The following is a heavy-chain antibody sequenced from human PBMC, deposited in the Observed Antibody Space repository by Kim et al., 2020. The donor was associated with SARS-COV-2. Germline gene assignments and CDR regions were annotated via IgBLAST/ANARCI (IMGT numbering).Heavy chain of an antibody. J-gene: IGHJ5*02. CDR2: TYYRSKWYN. V-gene: IGHV6-1*01. Sequence: SQTLSLTCAISGDSVSSNSAAWNWIRQSPSRGLEWLGRTYYRSKWYNDYAVSVKSRITINPDTSKNQFSLQLNSVTPEDTAVYYCARQELLGYCSSTSCSGSWFDPWGQGTLVTVSS. D-gene: IGHD2-2*01. CDR3: ARQELLGYCSSTSCSGSWFDP. CDR1: GDSVSSNSAA.